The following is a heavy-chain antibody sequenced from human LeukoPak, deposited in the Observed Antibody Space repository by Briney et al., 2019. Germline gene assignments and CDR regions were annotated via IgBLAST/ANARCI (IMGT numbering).Heavy chain of an antibody. V-gene: IGHV1-69*02. CDR3: AREPTGSPRRYCYYGMDV. Sequence: ASVKVSCKASGGTFSSYTISWVRQAPGQGLEWMGRIIPILGIANYAQKFQGRVTITADKSTSTAYMELSSLRSEDTAVYYCAREPTGSPRRYCYYGMDVWGQGTTVTVSS. CDR1: GGTFSSYT. CDR2: IIPILGIA. J-gene: IGHJ6*02. D-gene: IGHD3-10*01.